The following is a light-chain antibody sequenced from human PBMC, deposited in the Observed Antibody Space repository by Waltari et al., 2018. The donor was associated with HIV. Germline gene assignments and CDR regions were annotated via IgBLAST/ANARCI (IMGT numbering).Light chain of an antibody. Sequence: QSALTQPPSASGSPGQSVTLSCTGTSSDVGGYNYFSWHQQHQGKAPKLMIYVVIKRPAGVPDRCSGSKSGNTASLTVSGLQPEDEADYYCSSHAGSKVVFGGGTRLTVL. V-gene: IGLV2-8*01. J-gene: IGLJ2*01. CDR1: SSDVGGYNY. CDR2: VVI. CDR3: SSHAGSKVV.